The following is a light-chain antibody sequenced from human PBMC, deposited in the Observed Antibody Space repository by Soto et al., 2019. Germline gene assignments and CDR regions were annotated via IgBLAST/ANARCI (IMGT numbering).Light chain of an antibody. V-gene: IGLV2-14*01. J-gene: IGLJ1*01. CDR2: EVS. CDR1: SSDVGGYNY. CDR3: SSYTSSSTPRYV. Sequence: QSALTQPASVSGSRGQSITISWTGTSSDVGGYNYVSWYQQHPGKAPKLMIYEVSNRPSGASNRFSGSKSGNTASLTISGLQAEDEADYYCSSYTSSSTPRYVFGTGTKVTVL.